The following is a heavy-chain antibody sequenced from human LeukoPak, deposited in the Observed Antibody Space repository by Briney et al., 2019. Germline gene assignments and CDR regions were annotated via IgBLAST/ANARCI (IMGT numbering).Heavy chain of an antibody. CDR3: ARDLGAQYYYYAMDV. V-gene: IGHV3-30-3*01. CDR1: GFTFSDYT. CDR2: ISYDGGNK. Sequence: GGSLRLSCAASGFTFSDYTMHWVRQAPGKGLEWVAFISYDGGNKNYADSVKGRFTISRDNSKNTVYLQMNSLRAEDTAVYYCARDLGAQYYYYAMDVWGQGTTVTVSS. J-gene: IGHJ6*02.